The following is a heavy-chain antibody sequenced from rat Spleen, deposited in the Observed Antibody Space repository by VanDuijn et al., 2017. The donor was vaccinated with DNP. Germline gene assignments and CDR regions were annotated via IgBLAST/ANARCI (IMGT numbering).Heavy chain of an antibody. V-gene: IGHV1-43*01. Sequence: QVQLQQSGAELAKPGSSVKISCKASGFTFTSSYIGWIKQTTGQGLEFIGYINTGSGGTNYNEKLKGKATLTVDKSSSTALMQLSSLTPDDSAVYYCARRRLPYWYFDFWGPGTMVTVSS. CDR3: ARRRLPYWYFDF. CDR1: GFTFTSSY. CDR2: INTGSGGT. D-gene: IGHD1-4*01. J-gene: IGHJ1*01.